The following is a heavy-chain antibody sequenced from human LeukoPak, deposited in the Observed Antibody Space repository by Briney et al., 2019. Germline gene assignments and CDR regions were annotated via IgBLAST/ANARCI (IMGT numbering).Heavy chain of an antibody. CDR3: ARRQQLDWFDP. CDR2: IWYDGSNI. V-gene: IGHV3-33*01. J-gene: IGHJ5*02. D-gene: IGHD6-13*01. CDR1: GFTFSTYG. Sequence: GGSLRLSCAASGFTFSTYGMHWVRQAPGKGLEWLAVIWYDGSNIYYADSLKGRFAISRDDSRNTLYLLLNSLRAEDTAVYYCARRQQLDWFDPWGQGTLVTVSS.